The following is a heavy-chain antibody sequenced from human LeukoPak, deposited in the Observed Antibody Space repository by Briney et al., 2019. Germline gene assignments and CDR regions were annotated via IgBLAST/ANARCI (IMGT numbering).Heavy chain of an antibody. CDR3: ARGKVRGSPMDV. CDR1: GGSFSGYY. V-gene: IGHV4-34*01. Sequence: PSETLSLTCAVYGGSFSGYYWSWIRQPPGKGLEWIGEINHSGSTNYNPSLKSRVTISVDTSKNQFSLKLSSVTAADTAVYYCARGKVRGSPMDVWGQGTTVTVSS. CDR2: INHSGST. J-gene: IGHJ6*02. D-gene: IGHD6-25*01.